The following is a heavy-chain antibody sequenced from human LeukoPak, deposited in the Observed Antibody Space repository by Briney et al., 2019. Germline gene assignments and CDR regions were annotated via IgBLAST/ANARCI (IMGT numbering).Heavy chain of an antibody. CDR2: ISYDGSNK. Sequence: GGSLRLSCAASGFTFSSYGMHWVRQAPGKGLEWVAVISYDGSNKYYADSVKGRFTISRDNSKITLYLQMNSLRAEDTAVYYCAKDPYYDSSGYYLGSPDYWGQGTLVTVSS. V-gene: IGHV3-30*18. J-gene: IGHJ4*02. CDR1: GFTFSSYG. CDR3: AKDPYYDSSGYYLGSPDY. D-gene: IGHD3-22*01.